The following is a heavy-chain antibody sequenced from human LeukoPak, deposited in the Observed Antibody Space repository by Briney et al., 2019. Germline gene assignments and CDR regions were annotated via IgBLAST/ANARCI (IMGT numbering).Heavy chain of an antibody. CDR2: ISSSSSYI. Sequence: GGSLRLSCAASGFTFSSYSMNWVRQAPGKGLEWVSSISSSSSYIYYADSVKGRFTISRDNAKNSLYLQMNSLRAEDTAVYYCARDGSSGWYSTGRGYYYMDVWGKGTTVTVSS. V-gene: IGHV3-21*01. CDR1: GFTFSSYS. J-gene: IGHJ6*03. D-gene: IGHD6-19*01. CDR3: ARDGSSGWYSTGRGYYYMDV.